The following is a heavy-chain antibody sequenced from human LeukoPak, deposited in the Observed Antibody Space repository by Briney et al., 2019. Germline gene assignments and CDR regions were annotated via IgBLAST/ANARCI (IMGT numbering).Heavy chain of an antibody. J-gene: IGHJ6*02. V-gene: IGHV3-49*04. CDR1: GFTFGDHA. Sequence: GGSLRLSCRAYGFTFGDHAMSWVRQAPGKGLEWVGFIRSKAYGGTTEYAASVKGRFTISRDDSISVYYLHMNSLITDDTASYYCSRGPIQLWIHNGMDVWGQGTSVTVSS. D-gene: IGHD5-18*01. CDR2: IRSKAYGGTT. CDR3: SRGPIQLWIHNGMDV.